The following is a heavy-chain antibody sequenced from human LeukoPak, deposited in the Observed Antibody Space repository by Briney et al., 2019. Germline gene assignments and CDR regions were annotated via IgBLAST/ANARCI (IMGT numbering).Heavy chain of an antibody. D-gene: IGHD6-19*01. V-gene: IGHV3-33*03. J-gene: IGHJ6*02. CDR1: GFTFSSYG. CDR3: AKAAVPNYYYYGMDV. CDR2: IWYDGSNK. Sequence: GGSLRLSCAVSGFTFSSYGMHWVRQAPGKGLEWVAVIWYDGSNKYYADSVKGRFTISRDNAKNSLYLQMNSLRAEDTALYYCAKAAVPNYYYYGMDVWGQGTTVTVSS.